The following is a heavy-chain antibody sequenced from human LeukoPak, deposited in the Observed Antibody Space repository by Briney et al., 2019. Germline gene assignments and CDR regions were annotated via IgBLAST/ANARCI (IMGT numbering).Heavy chain of an antibody. J-gene: IGHJ3*02. Sequence: SQTLSLTCAISGDSVSSNTAAWNWIRQSPSRGLEWLGRTYYRSKWFNGYAFSVKSRITINPDTSKNQFSLQLNSVTPEDTALYYCAREGDDVDAFDIWGQGTMVTVSS. V-gene: IGHV6-1*01. D-gene: IGHD3-16*01. CDR3: AREGDDVDAFDI. CDR1: GDSVSSNTAA. CDR2: TYYRSKWFN.